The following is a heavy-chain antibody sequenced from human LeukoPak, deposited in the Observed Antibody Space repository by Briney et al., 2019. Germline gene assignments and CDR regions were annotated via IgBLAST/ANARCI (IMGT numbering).Heavy chain of an antibody. CDR2: IYYSGST. Sequence: PSETLSLTCTVSGGSISSYYWSWIRQPPGKGLEWIGYIYYSGSTNYNPSLKSRVTISVDTSKNQFSLKLSSVTAADTAVYYCARDYIVGATGYYYYMDVWGKGTTVTVSS. J-gene: IGHJ6*03. CDR1: GGSISSYY. CDR3: ARDYIVGATGYYYYMDV. D-gene: IGHD1-26*01. V-gene: IGHV4-59*12.